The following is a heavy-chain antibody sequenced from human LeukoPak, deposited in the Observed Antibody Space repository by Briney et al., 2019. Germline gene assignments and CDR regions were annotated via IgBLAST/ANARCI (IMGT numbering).Heavy chain of an antibody. Sequence: PSETLSLTCTVSGVSISNYYWSWIRQPPGKGLEWIGYIHYSGSTTYNPSLKSRVTMSVDTSKNQFSLKLSSVTAADTTVYYCARDSGTTGEVKFDPWGQGTLVTVSS. V-gene: IGHV4-59*12. J-gene: IGHJ5*02. D-gene: IGHD3-10*01. CDR1: GVSISNYY. CDR3: ARDSGTTGEVKFDP. CDR2: IHYSGST.